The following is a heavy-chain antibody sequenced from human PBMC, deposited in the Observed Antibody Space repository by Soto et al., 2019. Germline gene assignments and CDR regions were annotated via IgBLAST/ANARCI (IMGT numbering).Heavy chain of an antibody. V-gene: IGHV1-18*01. CDR2: ISAYNGDT. CDR1: GYTFNSYG. J-gene: IGHJ5*02. Sequence: ASVKVSCKASGYTFNSYGITWVRQAPGQGLEWMGWISAYNGDTNYAQNFRGRVTMTTDTSTSTAYMELRSLRSDDTAMYYCARDIVHTRDKNWFDPWGQGTQVTVSS. D-gene: IGHD5-12*01. CDR3: ARDIVHTRDKNWFDP.